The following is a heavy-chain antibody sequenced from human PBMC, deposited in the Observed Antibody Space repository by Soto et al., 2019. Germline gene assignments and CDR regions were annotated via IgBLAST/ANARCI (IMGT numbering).Heavy chain of an antibody. V-gene: IGHV1-2*04. CDR1: GYTFTGYY. D-gene: IGHD4-17*01. CDR2: INPNSGGT. Sequence: ASVKVSCKASGYTFTGYYMHWVRQAPGQGLEWMGWINPNSGGTNYAQKFQGWVTMTRDTSISTAYMELSRLRSDDTAVYYCARGYYGDYGYYYYGMDVWGQGTTVTVSS. CDR3: ARGYYGDYGYYYYGMDV. J-gene: IGHJ6*02.